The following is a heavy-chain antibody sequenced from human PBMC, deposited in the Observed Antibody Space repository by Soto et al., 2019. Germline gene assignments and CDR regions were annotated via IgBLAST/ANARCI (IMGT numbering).Heavy chain of an antibody. V-gene: IGHV3-23*01. CDR2: ISRYGDFT. Sequence: EVQLLESGGDLIQPGGSLRLSCAASGFTFNIYAMAWVRQAPGKGLEWVSAISRYGDFTYYADSVEGRFTISGDNAKNTLYLQMNSLRAEDTALYYCAKDRYLDHDSRGYLFDNWGQGTLVTVPS. CDR1: GFTFNIYA. D-gene: IGHD3-22*01. CDR3: AKDRYLDHDSRGYLFDN. J-gene: IGHJ4*02.